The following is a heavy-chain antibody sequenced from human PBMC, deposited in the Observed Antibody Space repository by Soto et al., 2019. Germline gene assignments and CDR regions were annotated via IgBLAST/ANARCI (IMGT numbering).Heavy chain of an antibody. Sequence: GASVKVSCKASGYTFTSYAMHWVRQAPGQRLEWMGWINAGNGNTKYSQKFQGRVTITRDTSASTAYMELSSLRSEDTAVYYCARDGSPSPLSYYYYYGMDVWGQGTTVTVS. V-gene: IGHV1-3*01. J-gene: IGHJ6*02. D-gene: IGHD1-26*01. CDR2: INAGNGNT. CDR3: ARDGSPSPLSYYYYYGMDV. CDR1: GYTFTSYA.